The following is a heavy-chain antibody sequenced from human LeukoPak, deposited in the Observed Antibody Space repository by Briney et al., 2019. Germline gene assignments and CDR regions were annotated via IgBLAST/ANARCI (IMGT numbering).Heavy chain of an antibody. CDR3: ASTNDFGDYMGA. V-gene: IGHV4-30-2*01. CDR1: GGPISSGGYS. D-gene: IGHD4-17*01. Sequence: SETLSLTCAVSGGPISSGGYSWSWIRQPPGKGLEWIGYMYHGGSTYYNPSLQNRVTISVDRSTNQFSLKLISVTAADTAVYYCASTNDFGDYMGAWGQGTLVTVSS. J-gene: IGHJ5*02. CDR2: MYHGGST.